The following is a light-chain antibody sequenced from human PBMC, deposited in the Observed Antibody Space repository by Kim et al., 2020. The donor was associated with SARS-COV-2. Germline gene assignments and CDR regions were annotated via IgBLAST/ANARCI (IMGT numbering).Light chain of an antibody. V-gene: IGLV2-14*03. Sequence: VSGSPGQSITISCTGATSDPYVAWYQQHPDKAPKLTIYDVSKRPSGVSDRFSGFKSGNTASLTISGLQAEDEAHYFCTSYTGDTTVFGPGTKVTVL. CDR3: TSYTGDTTV. CDR1: TSDPY. CDR2: DVS. J-gene: IGLJ1*01.